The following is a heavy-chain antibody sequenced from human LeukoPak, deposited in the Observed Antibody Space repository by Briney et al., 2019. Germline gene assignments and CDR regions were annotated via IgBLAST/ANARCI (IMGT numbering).Heavy chain of an antibody. CDR3: AREGGDLRWKNRFDF. Sequence: GGSLRLSCAASKFTFSTFAMHWVRQAPGKRLEWVALTSSDGSSKHHTDSVKGRFTISRDNSKKTLYLQMNSLRAEDTAVYYCAREGGDLRWKNRFDFWGQGTLVTVSS. J-gene: IGHJ4*02. CDR2: TSSDGSSK. CDR1: KFTFSTFA. D-gene: IGHD4-23*01. V-gene: IGHV3-30-3*01.